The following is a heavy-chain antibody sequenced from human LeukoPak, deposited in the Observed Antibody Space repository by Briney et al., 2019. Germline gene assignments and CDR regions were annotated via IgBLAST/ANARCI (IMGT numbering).Heavy chain of an antibody. Sequence: PGGSLRLSCAASGFTFSSYWVSWVRQAPGKGLEWVANIKQDGSEKYYVDPVKGRFTISRDNAKNSLYLQMNSLRAEDTAVYYCAKGYRAYDSRYLFDYCGQGTLVTVSS. CDR2: IKQDGSEK. CDR3: AKGYRAYDSRYLFDY. V-gene: IGHV3-7*01. D-gene: IGHD5-12*01. CDR1: GFTFSSYW. J-gene: IGHJ4*02.